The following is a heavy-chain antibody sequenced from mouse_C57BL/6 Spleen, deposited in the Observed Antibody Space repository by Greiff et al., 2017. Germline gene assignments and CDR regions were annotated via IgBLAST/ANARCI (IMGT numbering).Heavy chain of an antibody. CDR3: ARGEVLRSFGY. D-gene: IGHD1-1*01. J-gene: IGHJ2*01. V-gene: IGHV1-80*01. CDR1: GYAFSSYW. Sequence: VKLQESGAELVKPGASVKISCKASGYAFSSYWMNWVKQRPGKGLEWIGQIYPGDGDTNYNGKFKGKATLTADKSSSTAYMQLSSLTSEDSAVYFCARGEVLRSFGYWGQSTTLTVSS. CDR2: IYPGDGDT.